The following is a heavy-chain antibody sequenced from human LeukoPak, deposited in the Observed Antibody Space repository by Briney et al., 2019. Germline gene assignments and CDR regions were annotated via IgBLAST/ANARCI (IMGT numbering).Heavy chain of an antibody. CDR2: IYNSGSP. V-gene: IGHV4-61*01. J-gene: IGHJ6*02. Sequence: SETLSLTCTVSGGSVSSCSYYWSWIRQPPGRGLEWIGYIYNSGSPNYNPSLKSRVTISVDTSMNQFSLTLTSVTAADTAVYYCARGACKYQLPYYYYYGMDVWGQGTTVTVSS. CDR1: GGSVSSCSYY. CDR3: ARGACKYQLPYYYYYGMDV. D-gene: IGHD2-2*01.